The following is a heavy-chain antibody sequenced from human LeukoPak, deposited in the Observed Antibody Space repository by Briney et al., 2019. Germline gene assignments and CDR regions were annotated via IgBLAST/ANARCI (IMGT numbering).Heavy chain of an antibody. J-gene: IGHJ1*01. CDR2: MNPNSGNT. V-gene: IGHV1-8*02. D-gene: IGHD6-13*01. Sequence: ASVKVSCKASEYTFTGYDINWVRQATGQGLEWMGWMNPNSGNTGYAQNFQGRVTMTRDTSISTAYMELSRLRSDDTALYYCARIGISARGTNFHHWGQGTLVTVSS. CDR3: ARIGISARGTNFHH. CDR1: EYTFTGYD.